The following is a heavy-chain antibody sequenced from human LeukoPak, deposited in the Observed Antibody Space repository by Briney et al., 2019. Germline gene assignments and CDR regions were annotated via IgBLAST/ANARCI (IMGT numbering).Heavy chain of an antibody. D-gene: IGHD2-2*01. V-gene: IGHV1-18*04. J-gene: IGHJ5*02. Sequence: ASVKVSCKASGYTFTSYGISWVRQAPGQGLEWMGWISAYNGNTNYAQKLQGRATMTTDTSTSTAYMELRSLRSDDTAVYYCARVVVVPAATGIAAAGVNWFDPWGQGTLVTVSS. CDR1: GYTFTSYG. CDR2: ISAYNGNT. CDR3: ARVVVVPAATGIAAAGVNWFDP.